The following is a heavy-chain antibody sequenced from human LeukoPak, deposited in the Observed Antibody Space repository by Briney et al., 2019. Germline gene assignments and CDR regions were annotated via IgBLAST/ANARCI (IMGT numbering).Heavy chain of an antibody. D-gene: IGHD2-2*01. J-gene: IGHJ4*02. CDR1: GGSFSGYY. CDR3: ARGCSSTSCYGFDY. V-gene: IGHV4-34*01. CDR2: INHSGST. Sequence: SETLSLTCAVYGGSFSGYYWSWIRQPPGKGLEWIGEINHSGSTNYNPSLKSRVTISVDTSKNQFSLKLSSVTAEDTAVYYCARGCSSTSCYGFDYWGQGTLVTVSS.